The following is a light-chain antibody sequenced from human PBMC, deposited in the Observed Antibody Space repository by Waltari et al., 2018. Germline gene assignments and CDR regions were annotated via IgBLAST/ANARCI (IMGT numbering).Light chain of an antibody. V-gene: IGKV1-39*01. CDR3: QQSYKAPLT. CDR2: CAV. Sequence: DIQMTQSPSALSASVGDRVAITCRASQPISIYLTWYQQIPGKAPNLLIYCAVNLQVGVPSRFTGSGSGTDFTLTISSLHPEDFGTYYCQQSYKAPLTFGQGTKLQIK. J-gene: IGKJ2*01. CDR1: QPISIY.